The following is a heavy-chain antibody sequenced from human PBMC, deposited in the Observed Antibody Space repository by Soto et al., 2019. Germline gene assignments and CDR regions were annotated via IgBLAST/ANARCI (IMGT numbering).Heavy chain of an antibody. D-gene: IGHD3-22*01. CDR2: IVVGSGNT. CDR1: GFTFTSSA. Sequence: ASVKVSCKASGFTFTSSAVQWVRQARGQRLEWIGWIVVGSGNTNYAQKFQERVTITRDMSTSTAYMELSSLRSEDTAVYYCAAIAPPHYYDSSGSDAFDIRGQGTMVTVSS. V-gene: IGHV1-58*01. J-gene: IGHJ3*02. CDR3: AAIAPPHYYDSSGSDAFDI.